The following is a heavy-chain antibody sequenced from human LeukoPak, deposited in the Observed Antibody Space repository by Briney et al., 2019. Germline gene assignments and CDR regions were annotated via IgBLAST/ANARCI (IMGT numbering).Heavy chain of an antibody. Sequence: GASVKVSCKVFGDTFKNYHISWVRQAPGEGLEWMGWISAYDRNTNYAQQFRGRVTMTTDTSTSTAYMELRSLRSDDTAVYYCAREGGSPYFDYWGQGTLVTVSS. D-gene: IGHD1-26*01. CDR2: ISAYDRNT. CDR1: GDTFKNYH. V-gene: IGHV1-18*01. CDR3: AREGGSPYFDY. J-gene: IGHJ4*02.